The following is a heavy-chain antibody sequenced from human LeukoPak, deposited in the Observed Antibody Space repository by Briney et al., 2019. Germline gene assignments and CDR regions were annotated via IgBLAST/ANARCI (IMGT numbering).Heavy chain of an antibody. CDR3: ARRAGGYSHPYDY. D-gene: IGHD4-23*01. J-gene: IGHJ4*02. Sequence: GSPRLSCAVSGFTVSGNYMSWVRQAPGKGLEWVSLIYSGGTTYYADSVKGRFTISRDNSKNTLYLQMNSLRAEDTAVYYCARRAGGYSHPYDYWGQGILVTVSS. CDR2: IYSGGTT. V-gene: IGHV3-53*01. CDR1: GFTVSGNY.